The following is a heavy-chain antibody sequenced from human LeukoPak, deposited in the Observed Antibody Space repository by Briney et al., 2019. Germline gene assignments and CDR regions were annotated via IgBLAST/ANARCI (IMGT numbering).Heavy chain of an antibody. V-gene: IGHV4-31*11. CDR3: ARGYVITFGGVIVRHPLDY. CDR1: GGSISSGGYY. Sequence: PSQTLSLTCAVSGGSISSGGYYWSWIRQHPGKGLEWIGYIYYSGSTYYNPSLKSRVTISVDTSKNQFSLKLSSVTAADTAVYYCARGYVITFGGVIVRHPLDYWGQGTLVTVSS. CDR2: IYYSGST. J-gene: IGHJ4*02. D-gene: IGHD3-16*02.